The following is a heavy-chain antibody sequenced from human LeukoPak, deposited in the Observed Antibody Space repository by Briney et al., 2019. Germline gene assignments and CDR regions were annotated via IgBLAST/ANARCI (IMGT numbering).Heavy chain of an antibody. CDR3: AKDRDVGRYSIGYFDY. V-gene: IGHV3-23*01. D-gene: IGHD3-9*01. CDR1: GFTFSSYA. Sequence: GGSLRLSCAASGFTFSSYAMSWVRQAPGKGLEWVSAISGSGGSTYYADSVKRRFTTSRDNSKNTLYLQMNSLRAEDTAVYYCAKDRDVGRYSIGYFDYWGQGTLVTVSS. J-gene: IGHJ4*02. CDR2: ISGSGGST.